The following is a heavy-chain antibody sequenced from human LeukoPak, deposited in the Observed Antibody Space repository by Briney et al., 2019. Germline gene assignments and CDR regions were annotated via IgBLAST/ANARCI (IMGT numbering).Heavy chain of an antibody. J-gene: IGHJ4*02. CDR3: ARVKLELYVGDY. D-gene: IGHD1-7*01. CDR1: GFTFSSYA. CDR2: ISYDGSNK. V-gene: IGHV3-30*01. Sequence: GGSLRLSCAASGFTFSSYAMHWVRQAPGKGLEWVAVISYDGSNKYYADSVKGRFTISRDNSKNTLYLQMNSLRAEDTAVYYCARVKLELYVGDYWGQGTLVTVSS.